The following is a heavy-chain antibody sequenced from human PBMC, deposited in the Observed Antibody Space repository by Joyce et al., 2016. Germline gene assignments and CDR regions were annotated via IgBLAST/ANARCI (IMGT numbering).Heavy chain of an antibody. CDR3: AAATDYYDSSGYYYSAFDI. Sequence: QMQLVQSGPEVKKPGTSVKVYCKVSGFTFTSAAMQLVRQARGQRFEGIGLLVVGSGNTNYAQKFHETVTITRDMSTSTAYMELSSLGSDDTAVYYCAAATDYYDSSGYYYSAFDIWGQGTLVTVSS. V-gene: IGHV1-58*02. CDR2: LVVGSGNT. CDR1: GFTFTSAA. D-gene: IGHD3-22*01. J-gene: IGHJ3*02.